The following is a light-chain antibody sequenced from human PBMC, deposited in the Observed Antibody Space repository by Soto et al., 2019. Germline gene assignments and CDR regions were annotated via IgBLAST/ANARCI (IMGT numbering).Light chain of an antibody. V-gene: IGLV1-44*01. CDR2: SNN. Sequence: QSVLTQPPSASGTPGQGVTISCSGSNSNIGSNTVNWFQQLPGTAPKLLMYSNNQRPSGVPDRLSGSKSGTSAFLAIRGLQSEDEAVYYCASWDDGLNGWVFGGGTKLTVL. CDR1: NSNIGSNT. CDR3: ASWDDGLNGWV. J-gene: IGLJ3*02.